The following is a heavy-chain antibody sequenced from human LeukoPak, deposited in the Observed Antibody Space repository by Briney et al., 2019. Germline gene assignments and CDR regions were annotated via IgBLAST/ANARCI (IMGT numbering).Heavy chain of an antibody. D-gene: IGHD1-14*01. CDR3: ASINRMGYYMDV. CDR2: IYTSGST. Sequence: PSQTLSLTCTVSGGSISSGSYYWSWIRQPAGKGLEWIGRIYTSGSTNYNPSLKSRVTISVDTSKNQFSLKLSSVTAADTAVYYCASINRMGYYMDVWGKGTTVTISS. J-gene: IGHJ6*03. V-gene: IGHV4-61*02. CDR1: GGSISSGSYY.